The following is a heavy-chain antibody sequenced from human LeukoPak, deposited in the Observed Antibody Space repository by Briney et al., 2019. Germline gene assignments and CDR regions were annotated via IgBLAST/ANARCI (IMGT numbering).Heavy chain of an antibody. Sequence: GGSLRLSCAASGFTFSSYAMHWVRQAPGKGLEYVSAISSNGGSTYYANSVKGRFTISRDNSKNTLYLQMGSLRAEAMAVYYCARARGYGGLHDAFDIWGQGTMVTVSS. J-gene: IGHJ3*02. CDR1: GFTFSSYA. V-gene: IGHV3-64*01. CDR2: ISSNGGST. CDR3: ARARGYGGLHDAFDI. D-gene: IGHD4/OR15-4a*01.